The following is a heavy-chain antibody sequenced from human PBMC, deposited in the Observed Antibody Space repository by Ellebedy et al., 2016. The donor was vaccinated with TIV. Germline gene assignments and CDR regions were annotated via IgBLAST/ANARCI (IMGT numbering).Heavy chain of an antibody. CDR3: ARPYSTGYYYFDL. J-gene: IGHJ4*02. CDR2: IYPGDSDT. V-gene: IGHV5-51*01. Sequence: GESLKISXKGSGYSFSHYWIAWVRQTPEKGLEWMGIIYPGDSDTRYSPSFQGQVTISADKSSNTAYLQWNNLRASDTAMYYCARPYSTGYYYFDLWGQGTLVTVSS. CDR1: GYSFSHYW. D-gene: IGHD4-11*01.